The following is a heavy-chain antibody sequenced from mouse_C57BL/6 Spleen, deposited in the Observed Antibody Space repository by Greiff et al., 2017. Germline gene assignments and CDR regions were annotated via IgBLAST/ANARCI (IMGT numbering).Heavy chain of an antibody. Sequence: EVKLVESGGGLVKPGGSLKLSCAASGFTFSDYGMHWVRQAPEKGLEWVAYISSGSSTIYYADTVKGRFTISRDNAKNTLFLQMTSLRSEDTAMYYCAREGNYYGSRRGNYYAMDYWGQGTSVTVSS. CDR2: ISSGSSTI. D-gene: IGHD1-1*01. CDR1: GFTFSDYG. CDR3: AREGNYYGSRRGNYYAMDY. J-gene: IGHJ4*01. V-gene: IGHV5-17*01.